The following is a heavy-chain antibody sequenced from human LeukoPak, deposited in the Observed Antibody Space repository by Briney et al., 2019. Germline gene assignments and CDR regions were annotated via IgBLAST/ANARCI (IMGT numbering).Heavy chain of an antibody. CDR1: GFTFSSYW. CDR2: INTDGSST. V-gene: IGHV3-74*01. J-gene: IGHJ4*02. CDR3: AKDRSGSYNTFDY. D-gene: IGHD3-10*01. Sequence: PGGSLRPSCAASGFTFSSYWMHWVRQAPGKGLVWVSRINTDGSSTNYADSVKGRFTISRDNAKNTLYLQMNSLRAEDTAVYYCAKDRSGSYNTFDYWGQGTLVTVSS.